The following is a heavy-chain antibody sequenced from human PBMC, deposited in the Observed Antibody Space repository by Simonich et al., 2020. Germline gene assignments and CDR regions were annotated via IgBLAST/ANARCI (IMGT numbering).Heavy chain of an antibody. CDR3: ARGIVGASGAFDI. V-gene: IGHV3-21*01. D-gene: IGHD1-26*01. CDR1: GFTFSSYS. CDR2: ISSSSSYI. J-gene: IGHJ3*02. Sequence: EVQLVESGGGLVKPGGSLRLSCAASGFTFSSYSMNWVRQAQGKGLELVSSISSSSSYIYYADSGKGRFTISRDNAKNSLYLQMNSLRAEDTAVYYCARGIVGASGAFDIWGQGTMVTVSS.